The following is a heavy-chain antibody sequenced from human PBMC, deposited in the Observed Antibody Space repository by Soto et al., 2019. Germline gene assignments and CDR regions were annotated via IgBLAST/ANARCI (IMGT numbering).Heavy chain of an antibody. Sequence: EVQLLESGGGLVQPGGSLRLSCAASGFSFSGSAMCWVRQGPGKGLEFVSSITRSGSEAFYADSVKGRFTMSRVNSKTILFLQLCSLSAEDTVVYYCAKEGYDSGWYWGSWCQGALVTV. J-gene: IGHJ1*01. V-gene: IGHV3-23*01. CDR1: GFSFSGSA. CDR3: AKEGYDSGWYWGS. D-gene: IGHD6-19*01. CDR2: ITRSGSEA.